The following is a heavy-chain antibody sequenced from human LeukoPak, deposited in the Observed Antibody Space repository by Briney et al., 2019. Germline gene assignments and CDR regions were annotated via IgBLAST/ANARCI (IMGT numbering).Heavy chain of an antibody. CDR1: GFTFTSYW. V-gene: IGHV3-74*01. J-gene: IGHJ4*02. CDR3: TRGGVDY. Sequence: PGGSLRLSCAASGFTFTSYWMHWVRQAPGKGLVWVSRINSDGSTTTYADSVTGRFTISRDNAKNTLYLQMNSLRAEDTAVYYCTRGGVDYWGQGTLVTVSS. CDR2: INSDGSTT.